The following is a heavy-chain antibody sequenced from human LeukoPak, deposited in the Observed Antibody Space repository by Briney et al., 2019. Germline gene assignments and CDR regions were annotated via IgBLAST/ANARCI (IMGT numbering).Heavy chain of an antibody. CDR3: ARGALRYFDWLKKDYYYMDV. D-gene: IGHD3-9*01. V-gene: IGHV4-59*01. J-gene: IGHJ6*03. Sequence: SETLSLTCTVSGGSINTYYWSWIRQPPGKGLEWIGYIYYSGSTNYNPSLKSRVTLSMDTSKNQFSLRLSSVTAADTAVHYCARGALRYFDWLKKDYYYMDVWGKGTTVTISS. CDR2: IYYSGST. CDR1: GGSINTYY.